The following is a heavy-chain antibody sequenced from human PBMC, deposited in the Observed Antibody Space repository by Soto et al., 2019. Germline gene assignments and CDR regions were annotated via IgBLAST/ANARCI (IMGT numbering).Heavy chain of an antibody. CDR2: LYYSGST. V-gene: IGHV4-59*01. CDR1: GGSISSYF. J-gene: IGHJ4*02. D-gene: IGHD6-19*01. Sequence: QVQLQESGPGLVKPSETLSLTCTVSGGSISSYFWSWIRQPPGKGLEWIGYLYYSGSTNYNPSLKRRVTISVDPSKNQFSLKLRSVTAADTAVYYCARAGRRYSSAWYEDYWGQGTLVPVSS. CDR3: ARAGRRYSSAWYEDY.